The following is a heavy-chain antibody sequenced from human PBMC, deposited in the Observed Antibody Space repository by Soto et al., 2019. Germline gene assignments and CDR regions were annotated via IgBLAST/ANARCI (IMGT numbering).Heavy chain of an antibody. CDR2: IKSKTDGGTT. Sequence: GGSLRLSCAASGFTSSNAWTNWVRQAPGKGLEWVGRIKSKTDGGTTDYAAPVKGRFTISRDDSKNTLYLQMNSLKTEDTAVYYCTTDRRYCSSTSCYDGGDYYYGMDVWGQGTTVTVSS. D-gene: IGHD2-2*01. CDR3: TTDRRYCSSTSCYDGGDYYYGMDV. V-gene: IGHV3-15*07. J-gene: IGHJ6*02. CDR1: GFTSSNAW.